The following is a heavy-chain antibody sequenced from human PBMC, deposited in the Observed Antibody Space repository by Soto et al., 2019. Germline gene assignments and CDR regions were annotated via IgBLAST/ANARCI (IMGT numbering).Heavy chain of an antibody. V-gene: IGHV4-34*01. Sequence: SETLSLTCAVYGGSFSGYYWSWIRQPPGKGLEWIGEINHSGSTNYNPSLKSRVTISVDTSKNQFSLKLSSVTAADTAVYYCARMGYSTDNWFDPWGQGPLVTVSS. CDR1: GGSFSGYY. J-gene: IGHJ5*02. CDR3: ARMGYSTDNWFDP. CDR2: INHSGST. D-gene: IGHD5-12*01.